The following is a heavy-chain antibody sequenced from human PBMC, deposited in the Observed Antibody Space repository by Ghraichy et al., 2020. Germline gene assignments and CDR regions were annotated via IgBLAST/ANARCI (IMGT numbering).Heavy chain of an antibody. J-gene: IGHJ4*02. Sequence: GGSLRLSCSASGFTYDDYAMHWVRQAPGKGLEWVSLISGDGGSTYFADSVKGRFTISRDNSRKSLYLEMDSLRIEDTALYYCAKGTNISAAGATFDYWGQVTLFTVSS. D-gene: IGHD6-13*01. CDR2: ISGDGGST. CDR1: GFTYDDYA. V-gene: IGHV3-43*02. CDR3: AKGTNISAAGATFDY.